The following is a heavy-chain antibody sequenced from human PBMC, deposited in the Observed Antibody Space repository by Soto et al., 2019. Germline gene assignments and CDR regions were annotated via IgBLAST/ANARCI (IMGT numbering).Heavy chain of an antibody. J-gene: IGHJ6*02. D-gene: IGHD1-26*01. Sequence: QVQLQESGPGLVKPSQTLSLTCTVSGGSISSSDYYWSLIRQPPGKGLEWIGYIYYSGNTYRNPSLQSRVFISVDTSKKQFSLRLSSVTAADTAVYYCARFSGALTTRKSYYYYGLDVWGQGTTVSVSS. V-gene: IGHV4-30-4*01. CDR2: IYYSGNT. CDR1: GGSISSSDYY. CDR3: ARFSGALTTRKSYYYYGLDV.